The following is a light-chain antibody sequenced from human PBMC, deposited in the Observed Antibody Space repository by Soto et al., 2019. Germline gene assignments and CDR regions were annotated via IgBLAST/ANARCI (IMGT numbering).Light chain of an antibody. V-gene: IGKV1-8*01. CDR3: QQRSNWPIT. CDR2: DAS. CDR1: QGISSY. J-gene: IGKJ5*01. Sequence: AIRMTQSPSSLSASTGDRVTITCRASQGISSYLAWYQQKPGKAPKLLIYDASSRPTDIPARFSGSGSGTDFTLTISSLEPEDFALYYCQQRSNWPITFGQGTRLEIK.